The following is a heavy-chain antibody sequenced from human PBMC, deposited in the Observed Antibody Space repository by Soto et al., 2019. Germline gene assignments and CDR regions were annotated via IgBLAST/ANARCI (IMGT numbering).Heavy chain of an antibody. CDR1: GYTFTSYG. CDR3: ASYSSGWYYYYYYGMDV. D-gene: IGHD6-19*01. Sequence: ALVKVSCKASGYTFTSYGISWVRQAPGQGLEWMGWISAYNGNTNYAQKLQGRVTMTTDTSTSTAYMELRSLRSDDTAVYYCASYSSGWYYYYYYGMDVWGQGTTVTVSS. CDR2: ISAYNGNT. J-gene: IGHJ6*02. V-gene: IGHV1-18*01.